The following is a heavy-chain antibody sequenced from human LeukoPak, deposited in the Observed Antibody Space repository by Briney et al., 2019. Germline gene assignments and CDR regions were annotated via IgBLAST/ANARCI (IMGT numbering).Heavy chain of an antibody. Sequence: SETLSLTCSVSGGSINNTNYYWGWIRQPPGKGLEWIGSIYYSGSTYYSPSLQSRVTIPVDTSKNQFSLKLSSMTAADTAVYFCARGFRGDNFDYWGQGTLVTVSS. D-gene: IGHD7-27*01. J-gene: IGHJ4*02. CDR1: GGSINNTNYY. V-gene: IGHV4-39*07. CDR2: IYYSGST. CDR3: ARGFRGDNFDY.